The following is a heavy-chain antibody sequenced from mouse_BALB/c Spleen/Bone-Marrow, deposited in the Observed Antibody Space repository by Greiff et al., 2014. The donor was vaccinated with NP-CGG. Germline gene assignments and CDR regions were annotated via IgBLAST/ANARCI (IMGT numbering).Heavy chain of an antibody. V-gene: IGHV1-80*01. Sequence: VQGVESGAELVRPGSSVKISCKASGYAFSSYWMNWVKQRPGQGLEWIGQIYPGDSDTDYNGRFKGKATLTADKSSNTAYMQLTSLTSEDSAVYFCARGGISVDYWGQGTTLTVSS. J-gene: IGHJ2*01. CDR3: ARGGISVDY. CDR1: GYAFSSYW. CDR2: IYPGDSDT.